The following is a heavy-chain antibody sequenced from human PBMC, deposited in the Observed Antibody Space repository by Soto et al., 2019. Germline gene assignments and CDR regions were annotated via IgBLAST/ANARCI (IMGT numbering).Heavy chain of an antibody. CDR2: ISSSSSYT. CDR3: ARERNYCWFDP. J-gene: IGHJ5*02. V-gene: IGHV3-11*06. Sequence: PGGSLRLSCAASGFTFSDYYMSWIRQAPGKGLEWVSYISSSSSYTNYADSVKGRFTISRDNAKNSLYLQMNSLRAEDTAVYYCARERNYCWFDPWGQGTLVTVSS. D-gene: IGHD4-4*01. CDR1: GFTFSDYY.